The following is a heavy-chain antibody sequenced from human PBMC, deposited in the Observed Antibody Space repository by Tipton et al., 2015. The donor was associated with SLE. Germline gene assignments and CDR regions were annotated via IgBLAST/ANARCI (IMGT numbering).Heavy chain of an antibody. J-gene: IGHJ3*02. CDR3: ATHEGYSSSAPDI. V-gene: IGHV4-39*07. CDR1: GGSISSSSYY. Sequence: LRLSCTVSGGSISSSSYYWGWIRQPPGKGLEWIGSIYYSGSTYYNPSLKSRVTISVDTSKNQFSLKLSSVTAADTAVYYCATHEGYSSSAPDIWGQGTMVTVSP. D-gene: IGHD6-6*01. CDR2: IYYSGST.